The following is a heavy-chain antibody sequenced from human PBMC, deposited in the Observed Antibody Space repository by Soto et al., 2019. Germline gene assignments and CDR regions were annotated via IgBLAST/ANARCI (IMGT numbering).Heavy chain of an antibody. D-gene: IGHD2-2*01. CDR3: ASAFTQLLSETSYYYYGMDV. CDR2: ISAYNGNT. CDR1: GYTFTSYG. V-gene: IGHV1-18*04. J-gene: IGHJ6*02. Sequence: QVQLVQSGAEVKKPGASVKVSCKASGYTFTSYGISWVRQAPGQGLEWMGWISAYNGNTNYAQKLQGRVTMTTDTSTSTAYMELRSLRSDDTAVYYCASAFTQLLSETSYYYYGMDVWGQGTTVTVSS.